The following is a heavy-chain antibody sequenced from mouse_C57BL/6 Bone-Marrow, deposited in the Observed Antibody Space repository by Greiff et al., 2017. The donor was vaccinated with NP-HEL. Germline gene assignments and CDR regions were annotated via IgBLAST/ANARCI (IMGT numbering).Heavy chain of an antibody. CDR2: IDPNSGGT. Sequence: VQLQPPVAYLVPPVASVTLSFPSSFYTFPSYWLPLLLHMPGRCLAWIGRIDPNSGGTKYNEKFMSKATLTVDKPSSTAYMQLSSLTSEDSAVYYCARDEGLLNSLDYWGQGTTLTVSS. V-gene: IGHV1-72*01. J-gene: IGHJ2*01. CDR3: ARDEGLLNSLDY. CDR1: FYTFPSYW. D-gene: IGHD2-3*01.